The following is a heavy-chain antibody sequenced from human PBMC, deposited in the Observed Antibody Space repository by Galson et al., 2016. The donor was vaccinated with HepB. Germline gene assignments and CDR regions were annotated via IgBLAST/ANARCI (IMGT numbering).Heavy chain of an antibody. CDR2: INHSGTT. CDR3: ARGLRNDFWSGYYYGMDV. CDR1: GGSLSGFC. D-gene: IGHD3-3*01. J-gene: IGHJ6*02. Sequence: ETLSLTCAVYGGSLSGFCWSWIRQPPGKGLEWIGEINHSGTTKYDPSLKSRVIISLDTSKNQFSLSLSPVTAADTAVYYCARGLRNDFWSGYYYGMDVWGQGTTVTVSS. V-gene: IGHV4-34*01.